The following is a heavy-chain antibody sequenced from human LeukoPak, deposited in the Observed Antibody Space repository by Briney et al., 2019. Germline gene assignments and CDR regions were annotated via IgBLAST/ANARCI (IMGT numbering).Heavy chain of an antibody. Sequence: SETLSLTCTVSGGSISSYYWSWIRQPAGKGLEWIGRIYTSGSTNYNPSLKSRVTMSVDTSKNQFSLKLSSVTAADVAVYYCARGPSSELTFDYWGQGTLVTVSS. J-gene: IGHJ4*02. CDR2: IYTSGST. CDR1: GGSISSYY. CDR3: ARGPSSELTFDY. V-gene: IGHV4-4*07. D-gene: IGHD1-26*01.